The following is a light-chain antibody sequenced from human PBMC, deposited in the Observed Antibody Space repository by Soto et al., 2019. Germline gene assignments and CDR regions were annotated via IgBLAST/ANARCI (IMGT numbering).Light chain of an antibody. CDR1: QSVRDN. V-gene: IGKV3-15*01. CDR3: QQHTEWPPST. CDR2: GAY. Sequence: ETLLTQSPATLSVSPGERATLSCRASQSVRDNLAWYQQKPGQAPMLLIYGAYTRAPGIPERFSGSGFVTEFSLTISSLQSEDFAVYYCQQHTEWPPSTFGQGTKLEIK. J-gene: IGKJ2*01.